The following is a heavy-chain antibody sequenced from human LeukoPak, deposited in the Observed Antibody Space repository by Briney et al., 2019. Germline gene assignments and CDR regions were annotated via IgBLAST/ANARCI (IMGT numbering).Heavy chain of an antibody. D-gene: IGHD2-15*01. J-gene: IGHJ4*02. Sequence: SETLSLTCTVSGGSISSGSYYWSWIRQPAGKGLEWIGRIYTSGSTNYNPSLGSRVTISIDTSKNQFSLKLSSVTAADTAVYYCARALGYCSGGSCYQPDYWGQGTLVTVSS. CDR3: ARALGYCSGGSCYQPDY. CDR2: IYTSGST. CDR1: GGSISSGSYY. V-gene: IGHV4-61*02.